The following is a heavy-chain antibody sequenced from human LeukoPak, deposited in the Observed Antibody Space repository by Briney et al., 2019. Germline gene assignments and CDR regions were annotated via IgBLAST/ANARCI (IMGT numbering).Heavy chain of an antibody. D-gene: IGHD6-6*01. CDR2: ISDSGNT. CDR1: GGSISSRNYY. J-gene: IGHJ4*02. Sequence: PSETLSLTCTVSGGSISSRNYYWGWIRQPPGEGLEWIGKISDSGNTYYSPSLRSRVTISIDTSKNQFSLKLSSVTAADTAVYYCARVRGLVRFDYWGQGTLVTVSS. V-gene: IGHV4-39*01. CDR3: ARVRGLVRFDY.